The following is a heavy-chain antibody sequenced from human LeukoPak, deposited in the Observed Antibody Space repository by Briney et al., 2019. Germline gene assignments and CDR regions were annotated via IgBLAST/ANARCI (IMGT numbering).Heavy chain of an antibody. CDR3: ASWLVVPAAIDY. V-gene: IGHV4-30-4*01. CDR1: GGSISSGDYY. Sequence: SETLSLTCTVSGGSISSGDYYWSWIRQPPGKGLEWIGYIYYSGTTFYNPSLKSRVIISLDTSKNQFSLWLSSVTAADTAVYYCASWLVVPAAIDYWGQGTLVTVSS. J-gene: IGHJ4*02. CDR2: IYYSGTT. D-gene: IGHD2-2*02.